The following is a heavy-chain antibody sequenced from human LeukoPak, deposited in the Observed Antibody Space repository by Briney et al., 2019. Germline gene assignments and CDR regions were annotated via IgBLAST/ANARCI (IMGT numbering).Heavy chain of an antibody. V-gene: IGHV4-4*07. Sequence: SETLSLTCTVSGGSISSYYWSWVRQPAGKGLEWIGRIYGSGSTNYKPSLKSRVSMSVDTSKNQFSLKLTSVTAADSGVYYCATSPYYYGSGSFCLEYWGQGALVTVSS. CDR1: GGSISSYY. J-gene: IGHJ4*02. CDR2: IYGSGST. D-gene: IGHD3-10*01. CDR3: ATSPYYYGSGSFCLEY.